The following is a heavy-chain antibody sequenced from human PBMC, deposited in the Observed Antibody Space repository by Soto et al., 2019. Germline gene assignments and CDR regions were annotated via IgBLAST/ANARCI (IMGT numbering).Heavy chain of an antibody. CDR3: AKDGTTGGQHYCGMDG. V-gene: IGHV3-23*01. CDR2: IGRGDDK. Sequence: EVQLLESGGGLVQPGGSLRLSCEASGFTFSDYVMNWVRQGPGQGLEWVSTIGRGDDKYYAVSVKGRFTISRDTSKNTLFLQMNSLRADDTALYFCAKDGTTGGQHYCGMDGWCQGTTVTVS. J-gene: IGHJ6*02. D-gene: IGHD2-15*01. CDR1: GFTFSDYV.